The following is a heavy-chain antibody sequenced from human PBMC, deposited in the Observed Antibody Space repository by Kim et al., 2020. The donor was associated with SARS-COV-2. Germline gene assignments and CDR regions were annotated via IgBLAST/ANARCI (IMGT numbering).Heavy chain of an antibody. J-gene: IGHJ3*02. V-gene: IGHV3-33*01. D-gene: IGHD3-16*01. Sequence: GGSLRLSCAASAFSFSVYGMHWVRQAPGKGLEWVAVIWNDGTTTSYADSVKGRFTISRDNSKNTLYLQMNSLRAEDTAVYYCATDRGGAPFDMWGQGTLGTVSS. CDR3: ATDRGGAPFDM. CDR2: IWNDGTTT. CDR1: AFSFSVYG.